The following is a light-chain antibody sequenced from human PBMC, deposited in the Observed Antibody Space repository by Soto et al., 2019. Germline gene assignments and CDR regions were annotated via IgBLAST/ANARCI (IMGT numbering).Light chain of an antibody. J-gene: IGKJ4*01. CDR3: QQYTDWPWGT. CDR2: GAS. CDR1: QSVRSN. Sequence: ETVLTQSPATLSVSPGERVTLSCRASQSVRSNLAWFQQHPGQAPRLLIYGASSRATGIPVRFSGSGSGTEFTLTISSLQPEDFAVYYCQQYTDWPWGTFGGGTKVDIK. V-gene: IGKV3-15*01.